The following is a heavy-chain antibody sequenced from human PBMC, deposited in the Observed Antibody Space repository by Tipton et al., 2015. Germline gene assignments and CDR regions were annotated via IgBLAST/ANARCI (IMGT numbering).Heavy chain of an antibody. CDR2: VSGSGNTM. Sequence: SLRLSCAASGFSFSDYYMSWIRQAPGKGLEWLSYVSGSGNTMYYADFVKGRFTISRDNAKSSLYLQMSSLRVDDTAVYYCARRRGRVYFDLWGRGTLVTVSP. V-gene: IGHV3-11*01. J-gene: IGHJ2*01. CDR1: GFSFSDYY. D-gene: IGHD3-16*01. CDR3: ARRRGRVYFDL.